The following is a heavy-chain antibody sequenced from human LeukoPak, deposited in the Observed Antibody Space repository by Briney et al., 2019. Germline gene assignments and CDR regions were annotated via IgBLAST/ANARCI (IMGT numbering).Heavy chain of an antibody. V-gene: IGHV4-59*11. CDR2: IYYSGST. Sequence: SETLSLTCTVSGGSISSHYWSWIRQPPGKGLEWIWYIYYSGSTNYNPSLKSRVTISVDTSKNQFSLKLSSVTAADTAVYYCARVNHYYDSSGYYNWFDPWGQGTLVTVSS. D-gene: IGHD3-22*01. J-gene: IGHJ5*02. CDR3: ARVNHYYDSSGYYNWFDP. CDR1: GGSISSHY.